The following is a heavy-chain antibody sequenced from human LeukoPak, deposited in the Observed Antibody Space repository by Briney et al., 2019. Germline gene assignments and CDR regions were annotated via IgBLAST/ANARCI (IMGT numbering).Heavy chain of an antibody. V-gene: IGHV3-66*01. CDR3: EKGGGFAKYYFDY. Sequence: GGSLRLSWAASGFTLSSNYVGWVRQAPGKGLEWVSHIYSGGSTYQVDAVKGRFTISRDTSENMVFLQMNSLRAEDTDVYYCEKGGGFAKYYFDYWGQGTLVTVSS. D-gene: IGHD3-16*01. J-gene: IGHJ4*02. CDR2: IYSGGST. CDR1: GFTLSSNY.